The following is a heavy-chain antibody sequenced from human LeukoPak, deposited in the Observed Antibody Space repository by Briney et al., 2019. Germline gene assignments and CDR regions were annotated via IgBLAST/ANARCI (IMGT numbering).Heavy chain of an antibody. V-gene: IGHV4-34*01. Sequence: GSLRLSCAASGFTFSSYWMSWVRQPPGKGLEWIGEINHSGSTNYNPSLKSRVTISVDTSKNQFSLKLSSVTAADTAVYYCARGPEVIYDFWSATNFFNYAFDIWGQGTMVTVSS. CDR1: GFTFSSYW. CDR3: ARGPEVIYDFWSATNFFNYAFDI. J-gene: IGHJ3*02. CDR2: INHSGST. D-gene: IGHD3-3*01.